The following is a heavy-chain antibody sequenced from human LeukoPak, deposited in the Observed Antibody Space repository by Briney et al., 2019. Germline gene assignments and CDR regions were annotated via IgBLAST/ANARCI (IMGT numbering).Heavy chain of an antibody. CDR2: INAGNGNT. V-gene: IGHV1-3*03. Sequence: ASVRVSCKASGYTFTSYAMHWVRQAPGQRLEWMGWINAGNGNTKYSQEFQGRVTITRDTSASTAYMELSSLRSEDMAVYYCARSTYYYDSSGYRAFDIWGQGTLVTGSS. J-gene: IGHJ4*02. CDR3: ARSTYYYDSSGYRAFDI. D-gene: IGHD3-22*01. CDR1: GYTFTSYA.